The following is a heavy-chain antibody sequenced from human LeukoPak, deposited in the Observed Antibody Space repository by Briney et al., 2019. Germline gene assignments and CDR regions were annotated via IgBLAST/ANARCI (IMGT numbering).Heavy chain of an antibody. Sequence: PGGSLRLSCAASGFTFSSYSMNWVRQAPGKGLEWVSSISRSGSTKYYADSVKGRFTISRDNSKSTLYIQMNSLRAEDTAVYYCARAKPKNMVRGLIMRRESRYYFDYWGQGTLVTVSS. V-gene: IGHV3-48*01. CDR2: ISRSGSTK. J-gene: IGHJ4*02. CDR1: GFTFSSYS. CDR3: ARAKPKNMVRGLIMRRESRYYFDY. D-gene: IGHD3-10*01.